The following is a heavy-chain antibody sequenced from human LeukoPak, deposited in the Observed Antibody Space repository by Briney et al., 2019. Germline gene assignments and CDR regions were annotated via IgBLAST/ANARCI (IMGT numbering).Heavy chain of an antibody. CDR1: GYTFTGYY. CDR2: MNPNSGNT. J-gene: IGHJ4*02. V-gene: IGHV1-8*02. CDR3: ARGRAVAGT. Sequence: ASVKVSCKASGYTFTGYYMHWVRQAPGQGLEWMGWMNPNSGNTGYAQKFQGRVTMTRNTSISTAYMELSSLRSEDTAVYYCARGRAVAGTWGQGTLVTVSS. D-gene: IGHD6-19*01.